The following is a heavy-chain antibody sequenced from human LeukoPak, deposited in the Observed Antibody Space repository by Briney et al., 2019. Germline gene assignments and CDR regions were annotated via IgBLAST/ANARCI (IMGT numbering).Heavy chain of an antibody. J-gene: IGHJ4*02. CDR3: AMFGLVATIDS. CDR2: ISSSGSTI. Sequence: GGSRRLSCAASGFTFSSYEMNWVRQAPGKGLEWVSYISSSGSTIDYADSVKGRFTISRDNAKNTLFLQMNSLRAEDTAVYYCAMFGLVATIDSWGQGTLVTVFS. D-gene: IGHD5-12*01. V-gene: IGHV3-48*03. CDR1: GFTFSSYE.